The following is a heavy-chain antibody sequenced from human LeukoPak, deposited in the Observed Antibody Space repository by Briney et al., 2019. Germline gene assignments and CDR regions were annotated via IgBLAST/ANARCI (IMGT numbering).Heavy chain of an antibody. CDR1: GFTFSNYA. Sequence: GGSLRLSCAASGFTFSNYAMSWVRQAPGKGLEWVSGISGSGGSTYYADSVKGRFTISRDNSKNTLYLQMNSLRAEDTAVYYCAKGVIPAVDYWGQGTLVTVSS. V-gene: IGHV3-23*01. CDR2: ISGSGGST. D-gene: IGHD2-2*01. CDR3: AKGVIPAVDY. J-gene: IGHJ4*02.